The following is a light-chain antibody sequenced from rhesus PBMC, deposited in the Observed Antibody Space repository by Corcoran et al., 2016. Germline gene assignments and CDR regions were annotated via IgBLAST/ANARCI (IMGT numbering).Light chain of an antibody. CDR1: ESLLHSNGNTY. Sequence: DVVLTQSPLSLSIIPGQPASISCRSSESLLHSNGNTYLDWYQQKPGQPPRRLIHPVSNRDSGVPDRFSGSGAGTDFTLKISRVEAEDVGVYDCGQGTKLPLTFGEGTKVEIK. CDR2: PVS. V-gene: IGKV2-65*01. CDR3: GQGTKLPLT. J-gene: IGKJ4*01.